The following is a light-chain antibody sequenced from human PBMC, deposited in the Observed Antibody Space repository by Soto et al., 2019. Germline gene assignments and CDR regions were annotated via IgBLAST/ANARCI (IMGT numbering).Light chain of an antibody. V-gene: IGKV3-15*01. CDR3: QQYNNWPRT. Sequence: EIVMTQSPATLSVSPGERATLSCRASQSVGNTLAWYRQKPGQAPRLLISGASTRATGIPARFSGSGSGTEFTLTISSLQSEDFAVYYCQQYNNWPRTFGQGTKLEIK. J-gene: IGKJ2*01. CDR2: GAS. CDR1: QSVGNT.